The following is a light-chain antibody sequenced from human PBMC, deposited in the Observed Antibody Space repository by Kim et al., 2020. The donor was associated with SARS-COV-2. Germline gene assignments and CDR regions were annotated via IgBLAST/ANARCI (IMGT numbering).Light chain of an antibody. CDR2: GAS. Sequence: PGDRATLSCRASQSVSSSDLARYQQQPGQAPRLLIYGASSRATGIPDRFSGSASGTDFTLTINRLEPEDFAVYYCQQYDISHWTFGQGTKVDIK. J-gene: IGKJ1*01. CDR3: QQYDISHWT. V-gene: IGKV3-20*01. CDR1: QSVSSSD.